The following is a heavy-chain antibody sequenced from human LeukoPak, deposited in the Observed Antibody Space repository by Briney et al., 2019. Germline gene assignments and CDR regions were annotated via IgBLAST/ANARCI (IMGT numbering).Heavy chain of an antibody. CDR2: IIPIFGTA. J-gene: IGHJ6*03. Sequence: ASVKVSCKASGGTFSSYAISWVRQAPGQGLEWMGGIIPIFGTANYAQKFQGRVTITADESTSTAYMELISLRSEDTAVYYCARGGGKYGSGSYYNYYYYMDVWGKGTTVTISS. CDR1: GGTFSSYA. D-gene: IGHD3-10*01. V-gene: IGHV1-69*13. CDR3: ARGGGKYGSGSYYNYYYYMDV.